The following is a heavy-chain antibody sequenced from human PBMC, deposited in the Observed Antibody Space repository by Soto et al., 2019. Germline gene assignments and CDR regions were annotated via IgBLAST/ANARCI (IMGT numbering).Heavy chain of an antibody. Sequence: ASVKVSCKAFGYTFTSYGISWVRQAPGQGLEWMAWMSAYNGNTNYAQSLQGRVSVTTDASTSTAYMELRSLDSDDTAMYYCARDAMPYYLHSMASDYWGQGTLVTVSS. J-gene: IGHJ4*02. CDR2: MSAYNGNT. D-gene: IGHD3-10*01. CDR3: ARDAMPYYLHSMASDY. CDR1: GYTFTSYG. V-gene: IGHV1-18*01.